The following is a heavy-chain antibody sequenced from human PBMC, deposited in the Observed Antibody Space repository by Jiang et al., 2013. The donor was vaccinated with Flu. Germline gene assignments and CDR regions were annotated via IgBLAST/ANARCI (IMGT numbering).Heavy chain of an antibody. CDR2: ISGSGGST. Sequence: AISGSGGSTYYADSVKGRFTISRDNSKNTLYLQMNSLRAEDTAVYYCAKDTSDAFDIWGQGTMVTVSS. D-gene: IGHD1-26*01. CDR3: AKDTSDAFDI. V-gene: IGHV3-23*01. J-gene: IGHJ3*02.